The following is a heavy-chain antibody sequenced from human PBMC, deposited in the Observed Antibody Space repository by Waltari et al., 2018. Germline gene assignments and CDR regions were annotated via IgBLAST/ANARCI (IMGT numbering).Heavy chain of an antibody. Sequence: QVQLVQSGAEVTKPGASVKVSCKPSGYTFTDYHIHWVRQAPGQGLEWMGWINPKMGATYYAQTFQGWATMTSDTSTSTVFMELSSLKSDDTAVYYCARRSCNGECYAPYIYWGQGTLVTVSS. V-gene: IGHV1-2*04. J-gene: IGHJ4*02. CDR1: GYTFTDYH. CDR2: INPKMGAT. D-gene: IGHD2-8*01. CDR3: ARRSCNGECYAPYIY.